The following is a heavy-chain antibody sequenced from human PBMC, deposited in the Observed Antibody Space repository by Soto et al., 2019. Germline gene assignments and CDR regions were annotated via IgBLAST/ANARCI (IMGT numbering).Heavy chain of an antibody. V-gene: IGHV3-74*01. J-gene: IGHJ4*02. CDR3: ARGMTTVISRPLDY. Sequence: EVQLVESGGGLVQPGGSLRLSCAASGFTFSWPWRHWVRQAPGKGLMWVARINSDGGDTSYADSVKGRFTISRDNAKNTLYLQMNSLRAEDTAVYYCARGMTTVISRPLDYWGQGTLVTVSS. D-gene: IGHD4-17*01. CDR2: INSDGGDT. CDR1: GFTFSWPW.